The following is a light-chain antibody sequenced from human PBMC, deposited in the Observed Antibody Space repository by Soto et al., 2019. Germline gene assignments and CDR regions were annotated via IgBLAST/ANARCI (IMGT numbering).Light chain of an antibody. Sequence: DIQLTQSPSFLSASVGDRVTITCRASQAISSYLAWYQQKPGKPPKLLIYGASTLQSDVPSRFSGSGSGTEFTLTVSSLQAEDSATYYCQQSNDYPLTFGGGTKVDIK. V-gene: IGKV1-9*01. CDR2: GAS. CDR1: QAISSY. J-gene: IGKJ4*01. CDR3: QQSNDYPLT.